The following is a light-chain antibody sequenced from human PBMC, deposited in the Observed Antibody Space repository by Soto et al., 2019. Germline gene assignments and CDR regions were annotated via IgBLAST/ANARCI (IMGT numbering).Light chain of an antibody. V-gene: IGLV4-69*01. J-gene: IGLJ2*01. CDR2: VNSDGSH. CDR3: QTWGSGTDV. CDR1: SGHSSYT. Sequence: QPVLTQSPSASASLGASVKLTCTLTSGHSSYTIAWHQQQPEKGPRYLMKVNSDGSHIKGDGIPDRFSGSSSGAERYLTISSLQSVDEPGYFCQTWGSGTDVFGGGTKLTVL.